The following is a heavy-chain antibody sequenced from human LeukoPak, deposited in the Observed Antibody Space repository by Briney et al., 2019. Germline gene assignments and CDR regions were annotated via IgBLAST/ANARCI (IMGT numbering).Heavy chain of an antibody. J-gene: IGHJ6*03. Sequence: PSETLSLTCTVSAYSISSGYYWGWIRPAPGKGLEWLGYLYYSGSTNYNPSLKSRVTISVDTFKTQFSLKLSSVTAADTAVYYCARGEYSYAVYYYYMDVWGKGTTVTDSS. CDR1: AYSISSGYY. V-gene: IGHV4-38-2*02. CDR2: LYYSGST. CDR3: ARGEYSYAVYYYYMDV. D-gene: IGHD5-18*01.